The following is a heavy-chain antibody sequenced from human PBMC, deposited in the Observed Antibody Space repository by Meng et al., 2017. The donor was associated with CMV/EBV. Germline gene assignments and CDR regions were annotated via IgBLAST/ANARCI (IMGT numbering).Heavy chain of an antibody. CDR2: IYFGGNT. CDR3: ARDIGGRRIAARPDY. V-gene: IGHV4-39*07. J-gene: IGHJ4*02. CDR1: GGSIYSSTFY. Sequence: SETLFLTCTVSGGSIYSSTFYWGWIRQPPGKGLEWIGSIYFGGNTYYNPSLKSRVTISIDTSKNQFSLRLSSVTAADTAVYYCARDIGGRRIAARPDYWGQGTLVTVSS. D-gene: IGHD6-6*01.